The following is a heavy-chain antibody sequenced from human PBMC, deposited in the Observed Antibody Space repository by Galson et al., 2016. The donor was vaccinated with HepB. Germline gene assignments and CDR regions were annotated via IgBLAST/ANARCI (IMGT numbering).Heavy chain of an antibody. V-gene: IGHV4-34*01. CDR2: IDHRGGT. J-gene: IGHJ4*02. CDR3: ARWGNYFSPGNYYRAVFADY. Sequence: SETLSLTCVVSGGSVNGYFWSWIRQPPGKGLEWIGEIDHRGGTKYNPSLKSRISMSVETSKNQFSLNLTSVTSADTAVYYCARWGNYFSPGNYYRAVFADYWGQGTLVTVSS. CDR1: GGSVNGYF. D-gene: IGHD1-7*01.